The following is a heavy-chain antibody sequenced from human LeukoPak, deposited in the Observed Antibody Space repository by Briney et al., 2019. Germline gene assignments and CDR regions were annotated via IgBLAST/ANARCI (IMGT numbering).Heavy chain of an antibody. V-gene: IGHV4-59*01. J-gene: IGHJ4*02. Sequence: PSETLSLTCTVSGGSISSYYWSWIRQPPGKGLEWIGYIYYSGSTNYNPSLKSRVTISVDTSKNQFSLRPRSVTAADTAVYYCARVGGRGILTDDYWGQGTLVTVSS. CDR1: GGSISSYY. CDR3: ARVGGRGILTDDY. CDR2: IYYSGST. D-gene: IGHD3-9*01.